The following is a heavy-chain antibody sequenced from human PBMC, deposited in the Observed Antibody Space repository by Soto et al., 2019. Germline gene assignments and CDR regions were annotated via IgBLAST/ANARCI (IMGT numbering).Heavy chain of an antibody. D-gene: IGHD5-12*01. CDR1: GFTFSSYS. CDR3: ARDGGYSGYDC. J-gene: IGHJ4*02. CDR2: ISSSSSTI. Sequence: GGSLRLSCAASGFTFSSYSMNWVRQAPGKGLEWVSYISSSSSTIYYADSVKGRFTISRDNAKNSLYLQMNSLRAEDTAVYYCARDGGYSGYDCWGQGTLVTVSS. V-gene: IGHV3-48*01.